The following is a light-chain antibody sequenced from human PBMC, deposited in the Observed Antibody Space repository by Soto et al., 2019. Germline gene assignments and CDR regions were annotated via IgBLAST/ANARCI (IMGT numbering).Light chain of an antibody. CDR1: QSITSW. CDR3: QQYNNYSGT. J-gene: IGKJ2*01. V-gene: IGKV1-5*03. Sequence: DIQMTQSPSTLSASVGDRVTITCRASQSITSWLAWYQQKPGKAPKLLIYKASSLESGVPSRFSGSGSGTEFTLTISSLQPADFATYYCQQYNNYSGTFGQGTKLRSN. CDR2: KAS.